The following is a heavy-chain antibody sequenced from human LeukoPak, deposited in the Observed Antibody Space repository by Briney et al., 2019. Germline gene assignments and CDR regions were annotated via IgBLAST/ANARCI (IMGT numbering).Heavy chain of an antibody. D-gene: IGHD3-3*01. CDR2: ASGRGTYT. CDR1: GLTFTSYG. CDR3: AKRRGPRVTIYGVDVFPPFDS. Sequence: PGGSLRLSCVASGLTFTSYGMNWVRQAPGKGLEWVSSASGRGTYTYYADSVKGRFTISRDTSKNILYLQMDSLRAEDTAVYYCAKRRGPRVTIYGVDVFPPFDSWGQGALVSVSP. V-gene: IGHV3-23*01. J-gene: IGHJ4*02.